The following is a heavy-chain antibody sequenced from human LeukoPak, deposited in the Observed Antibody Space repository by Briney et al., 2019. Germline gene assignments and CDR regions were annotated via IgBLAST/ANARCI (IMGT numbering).Heavy chain of an antibody. V-gene: IGHV4-34*01. Sequence: SETLSLTCAVYGGSFSGYYWSWIRQPPGKGLEWIGEINHSGSTNYNPSLKSRVTISVDTSKNQFSLKLSSVTAADTAVYYCALTMVRGVISGENVYWGQGTLVTVSS. CDR2: INHSGST. J-gene: IGHJ4*02. CDR3: ALTMVRGVISGENVY. CDR1: GGSFSGYY. D-gene: IGHD3-10*01.